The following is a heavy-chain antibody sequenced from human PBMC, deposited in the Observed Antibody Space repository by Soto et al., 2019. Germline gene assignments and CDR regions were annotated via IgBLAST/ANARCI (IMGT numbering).Heavy chain of an antibody. CDR3: AHSRNRTYYYDSNGSIKRDYFDH. D-gene: IGHD3-22*01. J-gene: IGHJ4*02. CDR1: GFSLSTSGVG. V-gene: IGHV2-5*02. CDR2: IYWDDDK. Sequence: QITLKESGPTLVKPTQTLTLTCTFSGFSLSTSGVGVGWIRQPPGKALEWLALIYWDDDKRYSPSLKSRLTIPKDTYKNHYVLTRTNMDPVDTATYYCAHSRNRTYYYDSNGSIKRDYFDHWGQRTLVTVSS.